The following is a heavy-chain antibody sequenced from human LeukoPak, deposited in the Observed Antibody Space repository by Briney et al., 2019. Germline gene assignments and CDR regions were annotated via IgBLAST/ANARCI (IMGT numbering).Heavy chain of an antibody. CDR1: GFTFSNYA. CDR3: AKDSSSWYYMDV. V-gene: IGHV3-23*01. Sequence: GGSLRLSCAASGFTFSNYAMTWVRQAPGKGLQWVSSISGSGGSTCYADSVKGRFTISRDNSKNTLYLQMNSLRAEDTAVYYCAKDSSSWYYMDVWGKGTTVTVSS. CDR2: ISGSGGST. J-gene: IGHJ6*03. D-gene: IGHD6-13*01.